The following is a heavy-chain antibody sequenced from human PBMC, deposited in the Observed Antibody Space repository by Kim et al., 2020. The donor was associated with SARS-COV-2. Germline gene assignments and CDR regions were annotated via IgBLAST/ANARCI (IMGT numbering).Heavy chain of an antibody. J-gene: IGHJ4*02. D-gene: IGHD6-13*01. V-gene: IGHV1-3*01. CDR2: T. Sequence: TKYSQKFQGRVTSTRDTSASTAYMELSSLRSEDTAVYYCAKYSSSWNLDYWGQGTLVTVSS. CDR3: AKYSSSWNLDY.